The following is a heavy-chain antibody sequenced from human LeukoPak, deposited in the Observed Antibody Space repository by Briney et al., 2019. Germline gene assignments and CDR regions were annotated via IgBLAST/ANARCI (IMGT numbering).Heavy chain of an antibody. Sequence: SETLSLTCTVSGGSISSYYWSWIRQPPGKGLEWIGYIYYSGSTSYNPSLKSRATISVDTSNNQFSLRLSSVTAADTAIYYCARSTRSWFDPWGQGTLVTVSS. CDR3: ARSTRSWFDP. J-gene: IGHJ5*02. CDR1: GGSISSYY. V-gene: IGHV4-59*01. D-gene: IGHD3-10*01. CDR2: IYYSGST.